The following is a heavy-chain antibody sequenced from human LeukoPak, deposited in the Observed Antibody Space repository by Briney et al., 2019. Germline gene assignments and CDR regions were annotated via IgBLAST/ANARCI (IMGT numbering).Heavy chain of an antibody. CDR1: GFTFSSYA. Sequence: GGSLRLSCAASGFTFSSYAMSWVRQAPGKGLEWVSAISGSGGSTYYADSVKGRFTISRDNSKNTLYLQMNSLRAEDTAVYYRAKGLVVAATSPIDYWGQGTLVTVSS. V-gene: IGHV3-23*01. D-gene: IGHD2-15*01. J-gene: IGHJ4*02. CDR3: AKGLVVAATSPIDY. CDR2: ISGSGGST.